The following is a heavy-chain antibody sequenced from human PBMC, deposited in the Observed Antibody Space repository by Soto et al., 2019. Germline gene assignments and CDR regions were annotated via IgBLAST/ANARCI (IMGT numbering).Heavy chain of an antibody. D-gene: IGHD3-3*01. Sequence: QVPLVQSGAEVKKPGASVKVSCKASGYTFTSYGISWVRQAPGQGLEWMGWISAYNGNTNYAQKLQGRVTMTTDTPTSTADMELRSLRSDDTAVYYCARDFGRYDFWSGYSPGNAFDIWGQGTMVTVSS. V-gene: IGHV1-18*01. J-gene: IGHJ3*02. CDR1: GYTFTSYG. CDR2: ISAYNGNT. CDR3: ARDFGRYDFWSGYSPGNAFDI.